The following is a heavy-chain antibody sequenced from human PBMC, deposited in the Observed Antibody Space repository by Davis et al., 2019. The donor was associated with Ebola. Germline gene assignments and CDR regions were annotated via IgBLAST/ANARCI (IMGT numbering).Heavy chain of an antibody. V-gene: IGHV4-39*01. CDR1: GGSISSSSYY. CDR3: ARGVGTGAWFDP. Sequence: SETLSLTCTVSGGSISSSSYYWGWIRQPPGKGLEWIGSIYYSGSTYYNPSLKSRVTISVDTSKNQFSLKLSSVTAADTAVYYCARGVGTGAWFDPWGQGTLVTVSS. J-gene: IGHJ5*02. CDR2: IYYSGST. D-gene: IGHD3-10*01.